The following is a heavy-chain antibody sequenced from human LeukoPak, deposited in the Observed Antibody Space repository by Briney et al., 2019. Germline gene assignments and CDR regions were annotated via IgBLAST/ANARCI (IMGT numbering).Heavy chain of an antibody. J-gene: IGHJ4*02. Sequence: GRSLRLSCEASGFAFSSYPVHWVRPAPGKGLECVAVISPEGSKKYYADFVKGRFTISRDNSNNTLYLQMNILIPEDTAVYFCAKDWKFYYVSGSFFPDNWGQGTLVTVSS. CDR3: AKDWKFYYVSGSFFPDN. CDR2: ISPEGSKK. V-gene: IGHV3-30-3*01. D-gene: IGHD3-10*01. CDR1: GFAFSSYP.